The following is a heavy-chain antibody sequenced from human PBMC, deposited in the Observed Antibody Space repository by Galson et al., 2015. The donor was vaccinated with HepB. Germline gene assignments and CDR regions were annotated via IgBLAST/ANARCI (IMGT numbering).Heavy chain of an antibody. V-gene: IGHV3-66*02. D-gene: IGHD5-24*01. CDR3: ARDQGDGYVNYYYYYGMDV. J-gene: IGHJ6*02. CDR1: GFNVSSNY. Sequence: SLRLSCAASGFNVSSNYMSWVRQAPGKGLEWVSVIHSGGSTYYADSVKGRFTISRDKSKNTLYLQMNSLRAEDTAVYYCARDQGDGYVNYYYYYGMDVWGQGTTVTVSS. CDR2: IHSGGST.